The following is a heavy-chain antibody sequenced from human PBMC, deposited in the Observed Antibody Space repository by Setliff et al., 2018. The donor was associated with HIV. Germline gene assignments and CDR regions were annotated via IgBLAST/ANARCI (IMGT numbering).Heavy chain of an antibody. CDR1: GGSFSGYY. CDR3: ARGSKGGFFDY. J-gene: IGHJ4*02. V-gene: IGHV4-34*01. CDR2: INHSGST. Sequence: PSETLSLTCAVYGGSFSGYYWSWIRQPPGKGLEWIGEINHSGSTNYNPYLESRVTISVDMSKNQFYLKLSSVTAADTAVYYCARGSKGGFFDYWGQGTLVTVSS. D-gene: IGHD3-16*01.